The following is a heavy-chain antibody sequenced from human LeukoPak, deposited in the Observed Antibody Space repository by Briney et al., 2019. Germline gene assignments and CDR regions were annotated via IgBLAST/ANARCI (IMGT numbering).Heavy chain of an antibody. CDR2: INHSGST. CDR1: GGSFSGYY. V-gene: IGHV4-34*01. D-gene: IGHD5-12*01. CDR3: ARHRSSGYGGLQRFDY. J-gene: IGHJ4*02. Sequence: PSETLSLTCDVYGGSFSGYYWSWIRQPPEKGLEWIGEINHSGSTNYNPSLKSRVTISVDTSKNQFSLKLSSVTAADTAVYYCARHRSSGYGGLQRFDYWGQGTLVTVSS.